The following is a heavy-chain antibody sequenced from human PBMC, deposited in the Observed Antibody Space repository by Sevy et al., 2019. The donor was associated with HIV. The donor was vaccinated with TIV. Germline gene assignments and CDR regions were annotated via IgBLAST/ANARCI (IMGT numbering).Heavy chain of an antibody. V-gene: IGHV3-23*01. D-gene: IGHD5-12*01. CDR3: AKGSDGYETAGYFDY. CDR1: GFTFSSYA. Sequence: GGSLRLSCAASGFTFSSYAMSWVRQAPGKGLEWVSAISGSGGSTYYADSVKGRFTISRDNSKNTLYLQMNSLRAEDTAVYYCAKGSDGYETAGYFDYWGQGTLVTVSS. CDR2: ISGSGGST. J-gene: IGHJ4*02.